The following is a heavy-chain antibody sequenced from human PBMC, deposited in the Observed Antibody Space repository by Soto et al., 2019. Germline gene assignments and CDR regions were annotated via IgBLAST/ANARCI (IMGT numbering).Heavy chain of an antibody. CDR3: ARAYTGLRPRRGDYYYALDV. D-gene: IGHD4-4*01. CDR1: GFFFNNYD. V-gene: IGHV3-13*05. Sequence: QLVESGGGLTQAGGSLRLSCVGSGFFFNNYDMHWVRQVRGKGLEWVSAIGAADDPYYSVSVKGRFIVSRDNAQKSLYLKMNTLRAAERVVFFGARAYTGLRPRRGDYYYALDVWGRGTTVTVSS. CDR2: IGAADDP. J-gene: IGHJ6*02.